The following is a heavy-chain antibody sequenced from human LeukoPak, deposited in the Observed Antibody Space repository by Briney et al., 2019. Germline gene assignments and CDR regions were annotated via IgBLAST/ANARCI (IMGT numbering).Heavy chain of an antibody. V-gene: IGHV4-34*01. CDR2: INHSGST. J-gene: IGHJ4*02. Sequence: PSETLSLTCTVSGGSISSYYWSWIRQPPGKGLEWIGEINHSGSTNYNPSLKSRVTISVDTSKNQFSLKLSSVTAADTAVYYCARGTAPRHWGQGTLVTVSS. CDR1: GGSISSYY. CDR3: ARGTAPRH.